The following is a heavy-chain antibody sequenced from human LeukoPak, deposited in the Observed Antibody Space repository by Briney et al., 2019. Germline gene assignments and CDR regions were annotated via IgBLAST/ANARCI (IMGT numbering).Heavy chain of an antibody. V-gene: IGHV3-7*03. Sequence: PGGSLRLSCAASGLTFSSYWMSWVRQAPGKGLEWVANIKQDGSEKYYVDSVKGRFTISRDKAKNSLYLQMNSLRAEDTAVYYCAREFDYWGQGTLVTVSS. J-gene: IGHJ4*02. CDR1: GLTFSSYW. CDR2: IKQDGSEK. CDR3: AREFDY.